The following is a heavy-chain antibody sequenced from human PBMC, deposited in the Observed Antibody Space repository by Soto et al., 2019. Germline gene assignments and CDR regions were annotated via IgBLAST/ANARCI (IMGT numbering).Heavy chain of an antibody. J-gene: IGHJ4*02. V-gene: IGHV4-34*01. D-gene: IGHD5-18*01. CDR3: ARRRVQLWTDYFDY. CDR1: GGSFSGYY. Sequence: SETLSLTCAVYGGSFSGYYWSWIRQPPGKGLEWIGEINHSGSTNYNPSLKSRVTISVDTSKNQFSLKLSSVTAADTAVYYCARRRVQLWTDYFDYWGQGTLVTVSS. CDR2: INHSGST.